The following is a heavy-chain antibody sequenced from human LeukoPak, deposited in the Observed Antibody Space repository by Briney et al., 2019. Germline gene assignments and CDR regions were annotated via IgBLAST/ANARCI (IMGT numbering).Heavy chain of an antibody. CDR1: GGTFSIYA. CDR2: IIPIFGTA. V-gene: IGHV1-69*13. CDR3: ARGGIAAAGSFDY. J-gene: IGHJ4*02. Sequence: ASVKVSCKASGGTFSIYAISWVRQAPGQGLEWMGGIIPIFGTANYAQKFQGRVTITADESTSTAYMELSSLRSEDTAVYYCARGGIAAAGSFDYWGQGTLVTVSS. D-gene: IGHD6-13*01.